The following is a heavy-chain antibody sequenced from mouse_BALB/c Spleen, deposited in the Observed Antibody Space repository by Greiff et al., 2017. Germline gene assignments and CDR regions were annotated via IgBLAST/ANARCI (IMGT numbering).Heavy chain of an antibody. Sequence: QVQLQQSGAELVRPGTSVKISCKASGYTFTNYWLGWVKQRPGHGLEWIGDIYPGGGYTNYNEKFKGKATLTADTSSSTAYMQLSSLTSEDSAVYFCASPGSSYLYAMDYWGQGTSVTVSS. CDR3: ASPGSSYLYAMDY. J-gene: IGHJ4*01. D-gene: IGHD1-1*01. V-gene: IGHV1-63*02. CDR2: IYPGGGYT. CDR1: GYTFTNYW.